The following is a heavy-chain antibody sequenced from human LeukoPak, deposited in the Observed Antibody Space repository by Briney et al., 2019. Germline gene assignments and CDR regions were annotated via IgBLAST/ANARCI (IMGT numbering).Heavy chain of an antibody. CDR1: GGFIGSFY. D-gene: IGHD1-26*01. CDR2: IYHSGGT. V-gene: IGHV4-59*01. Sequence: SETLSLTCTVSGGFIGSFYWNWIRQPPGKGLEWIGNIYHSGGTNYNPSLKSRVTILVDTSKNQISLKLSSVTAADTAVYYCARIRSRKWGFDYWGQGTLVTVSS. J-gene: IGHJ4*02. CDR3: ARIRSRKWGFDY.